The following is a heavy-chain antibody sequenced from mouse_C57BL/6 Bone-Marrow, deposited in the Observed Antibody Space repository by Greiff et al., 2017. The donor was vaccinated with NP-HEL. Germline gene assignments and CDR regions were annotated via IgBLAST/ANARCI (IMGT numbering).Heavy chain of an antibody. CDR3: ARYEYDGEDWYFDV. V-gene: IGHV2-2*01. J-gene: IGHJ1*03. CDR2: IWSGGST. Sequence: VKLMESGPGLVQPSQSLSITCTVSGFSLTSYGVHWVRQSPGKGLEWLGVIWSGGSTDYNAAFISRLSISKDNSKSQVFFKMNSLQADDTAIYYCARYEYDGEDWYFDVWGTGTTVTVSS. CDR1: GFSLTSYG. D-gene: IGHD2-4*01.